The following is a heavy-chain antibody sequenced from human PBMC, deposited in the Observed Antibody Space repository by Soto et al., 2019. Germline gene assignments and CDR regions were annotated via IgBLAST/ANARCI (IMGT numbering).Heavy chain of an antibody. Sequence: EVQLVESGGGLVQPGRSLRLSCAASGFTFDDYAMHWVRQVPGKGLEWVSGISWNSGSLGYADSVKGRFTISRDNGKITLYLDMSSLRADDTALDYCAKDRTPQPWRYGLDVWGQGTTVTVSS. CDR3: AKDRTPQPWRYGLDV. CDR2: ISWNSGSL. D-gene: IGHD6-19*01. J-gene: IGHJ6*02. V-gene: IGHV3-9*01. CDR1: GFTFDDYA.